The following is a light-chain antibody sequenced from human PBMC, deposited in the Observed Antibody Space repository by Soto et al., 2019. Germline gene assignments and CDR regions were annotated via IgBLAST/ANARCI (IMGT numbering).Light chain of an antibody. J-gene: IGKJ2*01. Sequence: EIVLTQSPGTLSLSPGERATVSCRASQSVSSTYLAWYQQKPGQAPRVLIYGASSRATGTPARFSGSGSGTDFTLTISRLEPEDFAVYYCQHYSNSPYTFGQGTKLEVK. CDR1: QSVSSTY. CDR3: QHYSNSPYT. V-gene: IGKV3-20*01. CDR2: GAS.